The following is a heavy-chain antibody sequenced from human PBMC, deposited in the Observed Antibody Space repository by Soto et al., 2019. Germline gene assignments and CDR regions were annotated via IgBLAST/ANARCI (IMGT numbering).Heavy chain of an antibody. J-gene: IGHJ5*02. Sequence: SVKVSCKASGDTFSNYAITWVRQAPGQGLEWVARIIPIFGTTNVAQKFQGRVTINADESTTTAYMELSGLRSDDTAVYFCAKDAGADGYFGNWLDPWGQGTLVTVSS. CDR2: IIPIFGTT. CDR3: AKDAGADGYFGNWLDP. CDR1: GDTFSNYA. D-gene: IGHD5-12*01. V-gene: IGHV1-69*13.